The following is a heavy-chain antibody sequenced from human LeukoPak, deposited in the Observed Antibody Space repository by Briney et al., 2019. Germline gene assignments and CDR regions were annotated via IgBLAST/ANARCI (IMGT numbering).Heavy chain of an antibody. CDR2: ISSSSGYI. CDR1: GFTFSSYA. CDR3: ARDLRKILVADTGGDY. J-gene: IGHJ4*02. D-gene: IGHD5-12*01. Sequence: GGSLRLSCAASGFTFSSYAMSWVRQAPGKGLEWVSSISSSSGYIYYADSVRGRFTISRDNAKNSLYLQMNSLRAEDTAVYYCARDLRKILVADTGGDYWGQGTLVTVSS. V-gene: IGHV3-21*01.